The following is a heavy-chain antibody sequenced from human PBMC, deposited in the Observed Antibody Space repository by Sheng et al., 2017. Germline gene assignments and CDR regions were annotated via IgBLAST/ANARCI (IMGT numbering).Heavy chain of an antibody. V-gene: IGHV3-33*05. Sequence: QVQLVESGGGVVLPGRSLRLSCAASGFTFSNYGMHWVRQAPGKGLEWVAVMSYDGRNEYYRDSVKGRFTISRDNSKNTLYVQMNSLRAEDTAVYYCVRSGVPNGFDIWGQGTMVTVSS. CDR3: VRSGVPNGFDI. CDR1: GFTFSNYG. CDR2: MSYDGRNE. J-gene: IGHJ3*02. D-gene: IGHD2-15*01.